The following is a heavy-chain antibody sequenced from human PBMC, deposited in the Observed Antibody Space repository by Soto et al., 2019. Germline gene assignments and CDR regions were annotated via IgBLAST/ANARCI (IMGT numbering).Heavy chain of an antibody. D-gene: IGHD6-19*01. V-gene: IGHV4-4*02. CDR3: ARDQISGSAFDI. CDR2: IYHREST. Sequence: QVQLQESGPGLVKPSGTLSLTCAVSGGSISTTNWWSWVRQTPGKGLEWIGEIYHRESTNYNPSLKSRVTMSVDKSKNQFSLKLSSVTAADTAVYYCARDQISGSAFDIWGQGTMVTVSS. J-gene: IGHJ3*02. CDR1: GGSISTTNW.